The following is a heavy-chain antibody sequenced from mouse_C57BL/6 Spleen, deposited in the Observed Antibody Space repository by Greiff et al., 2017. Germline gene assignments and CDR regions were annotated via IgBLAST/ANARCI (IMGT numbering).Heavy chain of an antibody. J-gene: IGHJ4*01. CDR1: GFTFSSYG. CDR2: ISSGGSYT. D-gene: IGHD2-4*01. V-gene: IGHV5-6*02. CDR3: ERLYYDYDGGYAMDY. Sequence: EVKLVESGGDLVKPGGSLKLSCAASGFTFSSYGMSWVRQTPDKRLEWVATISSGGSYTYYPDSVKGRFTISRDNAKNTLYLQMSSLKSEDTAMYYGERLYYDYDGGYAMDYWGQGTSVTVSS.